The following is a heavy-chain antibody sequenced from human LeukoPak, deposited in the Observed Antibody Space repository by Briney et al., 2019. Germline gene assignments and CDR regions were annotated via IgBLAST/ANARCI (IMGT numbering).Heavy chain of an antibody. CDR1: GYTFTSYD. CDR2: MNPNSGNT. CDR3: ARVRVEVIVVVPYYFDY. V-gene: IGHV1-8*01. Sequence: ASVKVSCKASGYTFTSYDINWVRQATGQGLEWMGWMNPNSGNTGYAQKFQGRVTMTRNTSISTAYMELSSLRSEDTAVYYCARVRVEVIVVVPYYFDYWGQGTLVTVSS. J-gene: IGHJ4*02. D-gene: IGHD3-22*01.